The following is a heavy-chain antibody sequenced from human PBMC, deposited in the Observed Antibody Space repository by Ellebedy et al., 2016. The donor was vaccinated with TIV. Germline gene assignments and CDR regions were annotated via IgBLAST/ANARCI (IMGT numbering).Heavy chain of an antibody. J-gene: IGHJ4*02. V-gene: IGHV1-2*02. CDR2: INPNSGGT. D-gene: IGHD5-12*01. CDR1: GYTFTGYY. Sequence: AASVKVSCKASGYTFTGYYMHWVRQAPGQGLEWMGWINPNSGGTNYAQKFQGRVTMTRDTSISTAYMELSRLRSDDTAVYYCAREGRDIVATTDFDYWGQGTLVTVSS. CDR3: AREGRDIVATTDFDY.